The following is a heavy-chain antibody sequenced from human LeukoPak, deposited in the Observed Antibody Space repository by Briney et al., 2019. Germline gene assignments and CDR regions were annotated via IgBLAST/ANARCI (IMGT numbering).Heavy chain of an antibody. J-gene: IGHJ6*02. D-gene: IGHD6-13*01. CDR2: ISGSGGAT. CDR3: AKAPAAATKYYYGMDV. V-gene: IGHV3-23*01. CDR1: GFTFNNYA. Sequence: GGSLRLSCAASGFTFNNYAMSWVRQAPGKGLEWVSAISGSGGATYYADSVKGRFTISRDNSKNTLFLHMNSLRVEDTTVYYCAKAPAAATKYYYGMDVWGQGTTVTVSS.